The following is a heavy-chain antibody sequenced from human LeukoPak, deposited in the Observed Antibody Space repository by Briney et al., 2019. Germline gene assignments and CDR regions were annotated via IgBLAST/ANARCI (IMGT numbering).Heavy chain of an antibody. Sequence: SETLSLTCAVYGGSFSGYYWSWIRQPPGKGLEWIGEINHSGSTNYNPSLKSRVTISVDTSKNQFSLKLSSVTAADTAVYYCARAPGPFDPWGQGTLVTVSS. CDR3: ARAPGPFDP. V-gene: IGHV4-34*01. CDR2: INHSGST. J-gene: IGHJ5*02. CDR1: GGSFSGYY.